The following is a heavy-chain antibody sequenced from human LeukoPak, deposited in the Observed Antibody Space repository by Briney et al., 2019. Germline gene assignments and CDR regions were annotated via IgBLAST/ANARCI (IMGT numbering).Heavy chain of an antibody. J-gene: IGHJ4*02. V-gene: IGHV3-30*01. Sequence: GGSLRLSCAASGFTFSSYAMHWVRQAPGKGLEWVAVISYDGSNKYYADSVKGRFTISRDNSKNTLYLQMNSLRAEDTAVYYCAREKRVGLNSGRGLFDYWGQGTLVTVSS. CDR1: GFTFSSYA. CDR3: AREKRVGLNSGRGLFDY. D-gene: IGHD3-10*01. CDR2: ISYDGSNK.